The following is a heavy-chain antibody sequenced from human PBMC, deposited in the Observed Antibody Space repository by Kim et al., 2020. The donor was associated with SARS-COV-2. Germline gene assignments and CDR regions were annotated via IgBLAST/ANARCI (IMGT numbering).Heavy chain of an antibody. CDR2: YT. CDR3: ARHMNNGYSL. V-gene: IGHV5-10-1*01. Sequence: YTHYRPPFQGHVTISVDKSISTAYLQWSSLKASDTAMYYCARHMNNGYSLWGQGTLVTVSS. J-gene: IGHJ4*02. D-gene: IGHD5-18*01.